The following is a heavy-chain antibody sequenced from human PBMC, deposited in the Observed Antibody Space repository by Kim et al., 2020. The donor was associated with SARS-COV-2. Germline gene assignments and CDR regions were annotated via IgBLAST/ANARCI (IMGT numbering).Heavy chain of an antibody. D-gene: IGHD1-26*01. J-gene: IGHJ3*02. V-gene: IGHV4-59*08. CDR3: ARRGIVGAKAAFDI. Sequence: TPSLNSRVTISVDTSKNQFSLKLSSVTAADTAVYYCARRGIVGAKAAFDIWGQGTMVTVSS.